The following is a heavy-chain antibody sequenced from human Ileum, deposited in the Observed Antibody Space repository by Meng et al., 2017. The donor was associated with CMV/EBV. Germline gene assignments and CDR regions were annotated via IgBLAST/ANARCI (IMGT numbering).Heavy chain of an antibody. CDR3: ARLNYYDSREFDY. V-gene: IGHV4-4*07. CDR2: IYTGGSP. D-gene: IGHD3-22*01. J-gene: IGHJ4*02. CDR1: GGSIRNYY. Sequence: QVEVQESGPGLVKPSETLSLTCTVSGGSIRNYYWSWIRQPAGKGLEWIGRIYTGGSPNYNPSLYSRVTMSLDTSKNQFSLKLNSVTAADTAVYYCARLNYYDSREFDYWGQGTLVTVSS.